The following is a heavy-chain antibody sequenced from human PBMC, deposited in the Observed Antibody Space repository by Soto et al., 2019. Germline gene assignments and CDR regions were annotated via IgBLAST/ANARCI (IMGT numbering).Heavy chain of an antibody. CDR3: ARGDLVVPAAIAFDI. J-gene: IGHJ3*02. D-gene: IGHD2-2*01. V-gene: IGHV1-18*01. CDR1: GYTFTSYG. Sequence: ASVKVSCKASGYTFTSYGISWVRQAPGQGLEWMGWISAYNGNTNYAQKLQGSITMTTDTSTSTAYMELRSLRSDDTAVYDCARGDLVVPAAIAFDIWGQGTMVTVSS. CDR2: ISAYNGNT.